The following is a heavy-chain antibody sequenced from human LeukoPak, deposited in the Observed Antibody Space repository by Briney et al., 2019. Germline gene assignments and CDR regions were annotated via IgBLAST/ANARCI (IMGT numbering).Heavy chain of an antibody. Sequence: GQSLNISCKPTGYSFTSYWIGWVRQMPGKGLDWMGIIYPTDSETRYSPSLQGQVTISVHKSISTPYLQWSSLKASDTGIYCCASGGCVGATVFDYWGQGTRVTVPS. V-gene: IGHV5-51*01. CDR2: IYPTDSET. CDR1: GYSFTSYW. CDR3: ASGGCVGATVFDY. J-gene: IGHJ4*02. D-gene: IGHD1-26*01.